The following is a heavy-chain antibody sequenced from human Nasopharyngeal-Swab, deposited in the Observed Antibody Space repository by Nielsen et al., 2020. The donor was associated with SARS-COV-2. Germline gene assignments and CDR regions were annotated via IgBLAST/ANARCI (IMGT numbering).Heavy chain of an antibody. CDR2: ISGSGGST. CDR3: GGYNWNYGGIDY. D-gene: IGHD1-7*01. V-gene: IGHV3-23*01. J-gene: IGHJ4*02. Sequence: GGSLRLSCAASGFTFSSYAMSWVSQAPGKGLEWVSAISGSGGSTYYADSVKGRFTISRDNSKNTLYLQMNSLRAEDTAVYYCGGYNWNYGGIDYWGQGTLVTVSS. CDR1: GFTFSSYA.